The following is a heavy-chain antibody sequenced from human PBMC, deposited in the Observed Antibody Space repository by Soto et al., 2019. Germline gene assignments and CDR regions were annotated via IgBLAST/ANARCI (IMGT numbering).Heavy chain of an antibody. J-gene: IGHJ6*02. V-gene: IGHV1-69*13. Sequence: SVKVSCKASGGTFSSYAISWVRQAPGQGLEWMGGIIPIFGTANYAQKFQGRVTITADESTSTAYMELSSLRSEDTAVYYCARGASGDYLWVYYGMDVWGQGTTVTVSS. CDR1: GGTFSSYA. CDR2: IIPIFGTA. CDR3: ARGASGDYLWVYYGMDV. D-gene: IGHD4-17*01.